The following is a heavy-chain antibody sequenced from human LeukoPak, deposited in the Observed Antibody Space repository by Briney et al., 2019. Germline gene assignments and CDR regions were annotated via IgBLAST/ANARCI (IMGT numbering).Heavy chain of an antibody. V-gene: IGHV4-59*01. Sequence: SETLSLTCTVSGASISSYYWTWIRQPPGKGLEWIGYIYYRGNNNHNPSLKSRVTMSLDMSKNQFSLKLTSVTAADTAVYYCARLTSWWFDPWGQGTLVIISS. D-gene: IGHD2-2*01. CDR3: ARLTSWWFDP. J-gene: IGHJ5*02. CDR2: IYYRGNN. CDR1: GASISSYY.